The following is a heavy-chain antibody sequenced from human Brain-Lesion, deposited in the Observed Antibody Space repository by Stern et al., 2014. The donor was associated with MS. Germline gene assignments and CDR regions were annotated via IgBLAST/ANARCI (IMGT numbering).Heavy chain of an antibody. Sequence: DQLVQSGGGLVQPGGSLRLSCAASGFSFSTYAMSWVRQTPGKGLQWVSVISGRVGPTYYADSVKGRFTISRDNSKNTLYLQMDSLRADDTAVYYCAKWPHHIAVAGTRYFQHWGQGTLVTVSS. CDR2: ISGRVGPT. J-gene: IGHJ1*01. V-gene: IGHV3-23*04. CDR3: AKWPHHIAVAGTRYFQH. D-gene: IGHD6-19*01. CDR1: GFSFSTYA.